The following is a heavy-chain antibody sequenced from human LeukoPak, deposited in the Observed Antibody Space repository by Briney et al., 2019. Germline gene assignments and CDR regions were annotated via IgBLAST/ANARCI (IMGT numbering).Heavy chain of an antibody. Sequence: SETLSLTCTVSVGSISSSSHDWGWIRQPPGEWREWIGTIYYTGATYYNPSLKSRVTMSLDTSKNQFSLKLSSVTAADTAVYFCARGPTFYYMDVWGKGTTFTVSS. D-gene: IGHD2/OR15-2a*01. V-gene: IGHV4-39*01. J-gene: IGHJ6*03. CDR3: ARGPTFYYMDV. CDR2: IYYTGAT. CDR1: VGSISSSSHD.